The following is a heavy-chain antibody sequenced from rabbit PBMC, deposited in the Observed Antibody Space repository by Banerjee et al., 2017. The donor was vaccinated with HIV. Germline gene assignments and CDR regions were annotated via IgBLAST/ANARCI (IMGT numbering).Heavy chain of an antibody. Sequence: EESGGDLVKPGASLTLTCTASGFDFSRTGVSWVRQAPGKGLEWIGYIDLLFGTTYYANWVNGRFTISSHNAQNTLYLQLHSLTAADTATYFCARDGAGGSYFALWGPGTLVTVS. V-gene: IGHV1S47*01. D-gene: IGHD8-1*01. CDR2: IDLLFGTT. CDR1: GFDFSRTG. CDR3: ARDGAGGSYFAL. J-gene: IGHJ4*01.